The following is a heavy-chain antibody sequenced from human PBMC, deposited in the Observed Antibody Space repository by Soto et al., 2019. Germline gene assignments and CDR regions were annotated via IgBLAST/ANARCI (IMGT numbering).Heavy chain of an antibody. CDR3: AKDGQYTSGWSPKAFDS. CDR2: ISWNSGTI. J-gene: IGHJ4*02. D-gene: IGHD6-19*01. CDR1: GFTFDDYA. V-gene: IGHV3-9*01. Sequence: EVQLVESGGGLAQPGRSLRLSCAASGFTFDDYAMHWVRQAPGKGLEWVSGISWNSGTIGYVDSVKGRFTISRDNARNSLYLQMNSLRTEDTALYFCAKDGQYTSGWSPKAFDSWGQGTLVTVSS.